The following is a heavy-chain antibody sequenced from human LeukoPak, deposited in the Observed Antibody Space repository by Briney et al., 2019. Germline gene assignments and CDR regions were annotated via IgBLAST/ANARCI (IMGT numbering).Heavy chain of an antibody. Sequence: GGSLRLSCAASGFTFSSYAMHWVRQAPGKGLEWVAVISYDGSNKYYADSVKGRFTISRDNSKNTLYLQMNSLRAEDTAVYYWGRGGVAPAAFFANGGRETRVTFPS. V-gene: IGHV3-30-3*01. CDR1: GFTFSSYA. D-gene: IGHD2-2*01. CDR3: GRGGVAPAAFFAN. J-gene: IGHJ4*02. CDR2: ISYDGSNK.